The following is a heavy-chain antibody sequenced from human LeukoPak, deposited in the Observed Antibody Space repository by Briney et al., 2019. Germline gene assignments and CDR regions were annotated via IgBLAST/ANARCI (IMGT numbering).Heavy chain of an antibody. CDR2: IYHSGST. V-gene: IGHV4-38-2*01. CDR1: GYSISSGYY. D-gene: IGHD3-10*01. Sequence: SETLSLTCAVSGYSISSGYYWGWIRQPPGKGLEWIGSIYHSGSTYYNPSLKSRVTISVDTSKNQFSLKLSSVTAADTAVYYCARYYRFGFGDQVGFDHWGQGTLVTVSS. J-gene: IGHJ4*02. CDR3: ARYYRFGFGDQVGFDH.